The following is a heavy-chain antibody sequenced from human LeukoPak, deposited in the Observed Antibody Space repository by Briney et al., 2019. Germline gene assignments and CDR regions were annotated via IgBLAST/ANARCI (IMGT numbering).Heavy chain of an antibody. CDR2: IYYSGST. V-gene: IGHV4-39*01. D-gene: IGHD3-3*01. CDR3: ARHITGDWYFDL. CDR1: GGSLTSSSYY. Sequence: SETLSLTCTVSGGSLTSSSYYWGWIRQPPGKGLEWIGSIYYSGSTYYNPSLKSRVTISVDTSKNQFSLKLSSVTAADTAVYYCARHITGDWYFDLWGRGALVTVSS. J-gene: IGHJ2*01.